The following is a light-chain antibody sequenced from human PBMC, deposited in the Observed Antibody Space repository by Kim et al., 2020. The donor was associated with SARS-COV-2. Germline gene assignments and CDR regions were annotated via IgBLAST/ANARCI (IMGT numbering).Light chain of an antibody. Sequence: SASVGDRVIITCRASQSISSWLAWYQQQPGKAPKLLIYQASTLENGVPSSFSGSGSGTEFALTISSLQPDDFATYYCQQYRSDPWTFGQGTKVDIK. CDR2: QAS. CDR3: QQYRSDPWT. CDR1: QSISSW. V-gene: IGKV1-5*03. J-gene: IGKJ1*01.